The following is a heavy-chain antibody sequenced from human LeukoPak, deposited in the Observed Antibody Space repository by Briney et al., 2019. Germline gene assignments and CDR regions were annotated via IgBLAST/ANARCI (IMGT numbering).Heavy chain of an antibody. J-gene: IGHJ4*02. V-gene: IGHV3-30*04. D-gene: IGHD4-23*01. CDR2: ISYDGSNK. Sequence: GRSLRLSCAASGFTFSSYAMHWVRQAPGKGLEWVAVISYDGSNKYYADSVKGRFTISRDNSKNTLYLQMNSLRAEDTAVYYCARAVTTVVTPGIDYWGQGTLVTVSS. CDR1: GFTFSSYA. CDR3: ARAVTTVVTPGIDY.